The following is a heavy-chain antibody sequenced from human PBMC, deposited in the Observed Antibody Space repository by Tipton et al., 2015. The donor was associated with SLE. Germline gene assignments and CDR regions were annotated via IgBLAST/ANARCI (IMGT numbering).Heavy chain of an antibody. CDR2: IYYSGST. V-gene: IGHV4-31*03. J-gene: IGHJ4*02. Sequence: TLSLTCTVSGGSISSGGYYWSWIRLHPGKGLEWIGYIYYSGSTYYIPSLKSRVTISIDTSKNQFSLKLSSVTAADTAVYYCARAYYYDGDFDYWGQGTLVTVSS. CDR1: GGSISSGGYY. D-gene: IGHD3-22*01. CDR3: ARAYYYDGDFDY.